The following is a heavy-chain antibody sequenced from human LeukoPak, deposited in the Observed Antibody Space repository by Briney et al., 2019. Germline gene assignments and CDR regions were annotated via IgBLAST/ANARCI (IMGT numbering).Heavy chain of an antibody. CDR3: ARAGGITMIREVKVLNAFDI. J-gene: IGHJ3*02. CDR1: GFTVTGYS. D-gene: IGHD3-22*01. Sequence: QPGRSLRLSCVVSGFTVTGYSMHWVRQAPGKGLEWVAVMSYDGTNKYYADSVKGRFTISRDNSKNTLYLQMNNLRAQDTAVYYCARAGGITMIREVKVLNAFDIWGQGTMDTVSS. CDR2: MSYDGTNK. V-gene: IGHV3-30-3*01.